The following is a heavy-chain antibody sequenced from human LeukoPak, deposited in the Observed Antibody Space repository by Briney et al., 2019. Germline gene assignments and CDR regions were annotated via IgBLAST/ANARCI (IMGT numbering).Heavy chain of an antibody. V-gene: IGHV3-21*01. J-gene: IGHJ4*02. CDR3: ARPSSGYSPLDY. D-gene: IGHD3-22*01. CDR1: GFIFSNYN. Sequence: GGSLRLSCVASGFIFSNYNMNWVRRAPGKGLEWVSSITSTSSYTHYADSVTGRFTISRDNAKNSLYLQMNSLRAEDTAMYYCARPSSGYSPLDYWGQGTLVTVSS. CDR2: ITSTSSYT.